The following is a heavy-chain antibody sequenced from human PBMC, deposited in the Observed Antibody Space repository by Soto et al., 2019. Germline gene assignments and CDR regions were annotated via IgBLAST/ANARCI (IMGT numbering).Heavy chain of an antibody. CDR1: GFTFSSYA. J-gene: IGHJ6*02. V-gene: IGHV3-30-3*01. D-gene: IGHD6-19*01. CDR2: ISYDGSNK. Sequence: GGSLRLSCAASGFTFSSYAMHWVRQAPGKGLEWVAVISYDGSNKYYADSVKGRFTISRDSSKNTLYLQMNSLRAEDTAVYYCARAQAVATVVYYYYGMDVWGQGTTVTVSS. CDR3: ARAQAVATVVYYYYGMDV.